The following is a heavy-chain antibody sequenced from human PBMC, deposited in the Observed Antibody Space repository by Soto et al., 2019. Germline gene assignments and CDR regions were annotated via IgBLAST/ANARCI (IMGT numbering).Heavy chain of an antibody. D-gene: IGHD2-15*01. J-gene: IGHJ6*02. CDR3: AKEVYCSGGSCYSKDYYYYYGMDV. CDR1: GFTFSSYG. CDR2: ISYDGTNK. V-gene: IGHV3-30*18. Sequence: GGSLRLSCAASGFTFSSYGMHWVRQAPGKGLEWVAVISYDGTNKYYVDSVKGRFTISRDNSKKTQYLQMNSLRAEDTAVYYCAKEVYCSGGSCYSKDYYYYYGMDVWGQGTTVTVSS.